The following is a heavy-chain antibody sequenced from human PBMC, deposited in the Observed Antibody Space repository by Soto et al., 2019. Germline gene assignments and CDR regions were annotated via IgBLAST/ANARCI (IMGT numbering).Heavy chain of an antibody. CDR3: AGDPDSHYNDSHAFSYP. J-gene: IGHJ5*02. Sequence: SVKVSCKASGGTFSTYTITWVRQAPGQGLEWMGRIIPIIGIINYAQKFQGRVTISADKFTGTAYMELTGLRSDDTAVYYCAGDPDSHYNDSHAFSYPWGQGSLVTVSS. D-gene: IGHD4-4*01. CDR1: GGTFSTYT. CDR2: IIPIIGII. V-gene: IGHV1-69*04.